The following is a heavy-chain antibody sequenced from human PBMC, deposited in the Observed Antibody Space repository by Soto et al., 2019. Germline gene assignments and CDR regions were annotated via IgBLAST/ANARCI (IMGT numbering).Heavy chain of an antibody. CDR3: ARDSVGATGEVDY. D-gene: IGHD1-26*01. Sequence: ASVKVSCKASGYTFSNYYIHWVRQAPGQGLEWLGIINPSTGTTSNTQKFQDRITMTRDTSTSTVYLELRSLRYEDTAVFYCARDSVGATGEVDYWGQGTLVTVSS. CDR2: INPSTGTT. J-gene: IGHJ4*02. CDR1: GYTFSNYY. V-gene: IGHV1-46*01.